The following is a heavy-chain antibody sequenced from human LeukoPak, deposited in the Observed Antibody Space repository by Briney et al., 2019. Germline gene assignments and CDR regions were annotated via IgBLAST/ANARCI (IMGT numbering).Heavy chain of an antibody. CDR1: GFTFSSYV. CDR3: ARDDLGYCSNGGCF. CDR2: IKNDGSEE. V-gene: IGHV3-7*01. D-gene: IGHD2-15*01. Sequence: GGSLRLSCAASGFTFSSYVMHWVRQAPGKGLEWVANIKNDGSEEYYVDSVKGRFTISRDNAKNSLYLQMNSLRAEDSAVYYCARDDLGYCSNGGCFWGQGTLVTVSS. J-gene: IGHJ4*02.